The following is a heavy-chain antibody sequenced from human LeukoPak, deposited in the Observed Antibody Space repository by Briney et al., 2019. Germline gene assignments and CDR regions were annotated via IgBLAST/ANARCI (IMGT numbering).Heavy chain of an antibody. D-gene: IGHD2-8*01. J-gene: IGHJ4*02. CDR2: INHSGST. CDR3: AKWASDNRAFDL. CDR1: GGSFSGYY. V-gene: IGHV4-34*01. Sequence: SETLSLTCAVYGGSFSGYYWSWIRQPPGKGLEWIGEINHSGSTNYNPSLKSRVTISVDTSKNQFSLRLRSVTAADTAVYFCAKWASDNRAFDLWGQGTLVTVSS.